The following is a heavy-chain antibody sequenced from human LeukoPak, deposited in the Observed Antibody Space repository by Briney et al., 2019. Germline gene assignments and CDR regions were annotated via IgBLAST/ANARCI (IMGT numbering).Heavy chain of an antibody. J-gene: IGHJ4*02. D-gene: IGHD5-24*01. CDR3: AKGGRDGYNFYFDY. Sequence: GGSLRLSCAASGFTFSSYSMNWVRQAPGKGLEWVSSISSSSSYIYYADSVKGRFTISRDNAKNSLYLQMNSLRAEDTAVYYCAKGGRDGYNFYFDYWGQGILVTVSS. CDR1: GFTFSSYS. CDR2: ISSSSSYI. V-gene: IGHV3-21*04.